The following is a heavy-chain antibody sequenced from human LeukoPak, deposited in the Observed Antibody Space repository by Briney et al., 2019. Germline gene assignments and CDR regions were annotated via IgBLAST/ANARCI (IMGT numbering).Heavy chain of an antibody. D-gene: IGHD5-18*01. V-gene: IGHV5-51*01. CDR1: GYSFTSYW. CDR3: ARPYTAMASDAFDI. CDR2: IYPGDSDT. Sequence: AGESLRISCKGSGYSFTSYWIGWVRQMPGKGLEWMGIIYPGDSDTRYSPSFQGQVTISADKSISTAYLQWSSLKASDTAMYYCARPYTAMASDAFDIWGQGTMVTVSS. J-gene: IGHJ3*02.